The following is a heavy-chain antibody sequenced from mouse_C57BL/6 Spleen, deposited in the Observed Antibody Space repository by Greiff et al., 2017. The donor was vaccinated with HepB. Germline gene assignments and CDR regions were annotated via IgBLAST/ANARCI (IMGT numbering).Heavy chain of an antibody. D-gene: IGHD2-3*01. Sequence: EVKLVESGGGLVKPGGSLKLSCAASGFTFSDYGMHWVRQAPEKGLEWVAYISSGSSTIYYADTVKGRFTISRDNAKNTLFLQMTSLRSEDTAMYYCARPRDGYYYAMDYWGQGTSVTVSS. CDR3: ARPRDGYYYAMDY. V-gene: IGHV5-17*01. J-gene: IGHJ4*01. CDR1: GFTFSDYG. CDR2: ISSGSSTI.